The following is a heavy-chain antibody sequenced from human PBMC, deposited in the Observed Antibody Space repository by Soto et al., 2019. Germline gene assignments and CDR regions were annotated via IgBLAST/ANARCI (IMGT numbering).Heavy chain of an antibody. Sequence: GGSLRLSCAASGFTFSSYAMSWVRQAPGKGLEWVSAISDSGGSTYYADSVKGRFTISRDNSKNTLYLQMNSLRAEDTAVYYCAKDTPGYGDGDYYGMDVWGQGTTVTVSS. CDR2: ISDSGGST. CDR3: AKDTPGYGDGDYYGMDV. V-gene: IGHV3-23*01. D-gene: IGHD5-18*01. J-gene: IGHJ6*02. CDR1: GFTFSSYA.